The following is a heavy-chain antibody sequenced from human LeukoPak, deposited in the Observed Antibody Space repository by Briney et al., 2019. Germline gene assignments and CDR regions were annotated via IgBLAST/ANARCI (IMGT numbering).Heavy chain of an antibody. V-gene: IGHV3-43*02. CDR3: AKDWELGGSGSYYN. Sequence: GGSLRLSCAASGFTFDDYAMHWVRQAPGKGLEWVSLISGDGGSTYYADSVKGRFTISRDNSKNSLYLQMNSLRTEDIALYFCAKDWELGGSGSYYNWGQGTMVTVSS. CDR2: ISGDGGST. J-gene: IGHJ3*02. CDR1: GFTFDDYA. D-gene: IGHD3-10*01.